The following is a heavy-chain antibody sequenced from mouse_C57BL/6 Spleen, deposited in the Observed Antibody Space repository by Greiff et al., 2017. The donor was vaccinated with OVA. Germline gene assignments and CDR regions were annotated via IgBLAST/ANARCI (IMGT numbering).Heavy chain of an antibody. CDR3: ARSGDGYFYAMDY. V-gene: IGHV1-55*01. CDR1: GYTFTSYW. CDR2: IYPRSGNT. J-gene: IGHJ4*01. Sequence: QVQLQQPGAELVKPGASVKMSCKASGYTFTSYWITWVKQRPGQGLEWIGDIYPRSGNTYYNEKFKGKATLTADKSSSTAYMELRSLTSEDSAVYFCARSGDGYFYAMDYWGQGTSVTVSS. D-gene: IGHD2-3*01.